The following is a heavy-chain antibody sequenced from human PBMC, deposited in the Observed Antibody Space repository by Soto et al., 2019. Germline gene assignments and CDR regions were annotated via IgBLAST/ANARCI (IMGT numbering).Heavy chain of an antibody. CDR3: ARGVASSD. J-gene: IGHJ4*02. D-gene: IGHD5-12*01. CDR2: IIPISRTP. CDR1: GLTFRSDS. Sequence: QVQLVQSEAEVKKPGSSVKVSCKSSGLTFRSDSISWVRQAPGQGLEWMGGIIPISRTPTYAQKFQGRVTISPDESTRTAYMEVTSLTFEDTAVYYCARGVASSDWGQGTLVTVSS. V-gene: IGHV1-69*01.